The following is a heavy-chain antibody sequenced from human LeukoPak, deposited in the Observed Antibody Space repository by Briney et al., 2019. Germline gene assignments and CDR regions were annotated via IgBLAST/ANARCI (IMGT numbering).Heavy chain of an antibody. CDR3: ARDSLVTGTYYYYYGMDV. D-gene: IGHD2-21*02. CDR2: IYYSGST. CDR1: GGSISSGGYY. J-gene: IGHJ6*02. V-gene: IGHV4-31*03. Sequence: SETLSLTCTVSGGSISSGGYYWSWIRQHPGKGLEWIGYIYYSGSTYYNPSLKSRATISVDTSKNQFSLKLSSVTAADTAVYYCARDSLVTGTYYYYYGMDVWGQGTTVTVSS.